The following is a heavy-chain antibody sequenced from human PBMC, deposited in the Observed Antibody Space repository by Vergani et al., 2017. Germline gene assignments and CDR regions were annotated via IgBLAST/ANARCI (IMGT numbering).Heavy chain of an antibody. J-gene: IGHJ6*03. CDR3: ARVLGSSWYPLYYYYYMDV. V-gene: IGHV3-66*01. Sequence: EVQLVESGGGLVQPGGSLRLSCAASGFTFSSYSMNWVRQAPGKGLEWVSVIYSGGSTYYADSVKGRFTISRDNSKNTLYLQMNSLRAEDTAVYYCARVLGSSWYPLYYYYYMDVWGKGTTVTVSS. CDR2: IYSGGST. D-gene: IGHD6-13*01. CDR1: GFTFSSYS.